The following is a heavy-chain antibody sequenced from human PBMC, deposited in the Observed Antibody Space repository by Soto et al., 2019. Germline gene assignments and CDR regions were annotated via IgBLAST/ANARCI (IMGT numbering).Heavy chain of an antibody. D-gene: IGHD5-18*01. CDR3: ARDLLEGYGHARQPDY. J-gene: IGHJ4*02. CDR1: GFTFSSYA. CDR2: ISGSGGST. Sequence: GGSLRLSCAASGFTFSSYAMSWVRQAPGKGLEWVSAISGSGGSTYYADSVKGRFTISRDNSKNSLHLQMNSLRAEDTAVYYCARDLLEGYGHARQPDYWGQGTLVTVSS. V-gene: IGHV3-23*01.